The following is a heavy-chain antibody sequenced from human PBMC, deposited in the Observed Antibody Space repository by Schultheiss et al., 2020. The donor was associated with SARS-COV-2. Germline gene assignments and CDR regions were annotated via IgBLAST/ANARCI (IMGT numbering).Heavy chain of an antibody. CDR2: ISSSGSTI. D-gene: IGHD6-6*01. CDR1: GFTFSSYE. Sequence: GGSLTLSCAASGFTFSSYEMNWVRQAPGKGLEWVSYISSSGSTIYYADSVKGRFTISRDNAKNSLYLQMNSLRAEDTAVYYCARAHSSSSVPFYGMDVWGQGTTVTVSS. V-gene: IGHV3-48*03. CDR3: ARAHSSSSVPFYGMDV. J-gene: IGHJ6*02.